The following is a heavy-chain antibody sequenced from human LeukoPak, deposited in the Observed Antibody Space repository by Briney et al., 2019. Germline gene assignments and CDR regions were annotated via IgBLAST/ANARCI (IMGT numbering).Heavy chain of an antibody. Sequence: SQTLSLTCTVSGGSISSGGYYWSRIRQRPGKGLEWIGYIYYSGSTYYNPSLKSRVTISVDTSKNQFSLKLSSVTAADTAVYYCAREDGSGSYTIDYWGQGTLVTVSS. CDR2: IYYSGST. CDR3: AREDGSGSYTIDY. D-gene: IGHD3-10*01. V-gene: IGHV4-31*03. J-gene: IGHJ4*02. CDR1: GGSISSGGYY.